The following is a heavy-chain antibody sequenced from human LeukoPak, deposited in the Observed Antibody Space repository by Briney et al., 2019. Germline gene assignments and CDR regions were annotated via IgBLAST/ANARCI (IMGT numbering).Heavy chain of an antibody. J-gene: IGHJ4*02. CDR1: GYSFTGYW. D-gene: IGHD5-24*01. V-gene: IGHV5-51*01. Sequence: GGSLKISCKASGYSFTGYWIGWVRQMPGKGLEWMGIIYPGDSTTYSPSFQGQVTFSADRSISTAYLQWSSLKASDTAIYYCARQGDGYNRPFDYWGQGTLVTVSS. CDR2: IYPGDST. CDR3: ARQGDGYNRPFDY.